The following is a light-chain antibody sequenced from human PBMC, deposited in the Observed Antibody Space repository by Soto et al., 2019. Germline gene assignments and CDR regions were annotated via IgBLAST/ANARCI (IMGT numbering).Light chain of an antibody. V-gene: IGKV1-5*03. Sequence: DIQMTQSPSSLSASVGDRVTITCRASQNINNYLNWYQQKPGKAPKLLIYKASTLKSGVPSRFSGSGSGTEFTLTISSLQPDDFATYYCQQYNSYWTFGQGTKVDIK. CDR1: QNINNY. CDR3: QQYNSYWT. J-gene: IGKJ1*01. CDR2: KAS.